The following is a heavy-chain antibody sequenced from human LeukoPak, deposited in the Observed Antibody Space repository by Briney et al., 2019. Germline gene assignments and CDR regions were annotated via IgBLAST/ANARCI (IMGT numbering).Heavy chain of an antibody. Sequence: SETLSLTCTVSGGSISSYYWSWIRQPAGKGLEWIGYIYHSGSTYYNPSLKSRVTISVDRSKNQFPLKLSSVTAADTAVYYCARGYEMYNWFDPWGQGTLVTVSS. CDR1: GGSISSYY. D-gene: IGHD5-12*01. CDR3: ARGYEMYNWFDP. V-gene: IGHV4-59*12. CDR2: IYHSGST. J-gene: IGHJ5*02.